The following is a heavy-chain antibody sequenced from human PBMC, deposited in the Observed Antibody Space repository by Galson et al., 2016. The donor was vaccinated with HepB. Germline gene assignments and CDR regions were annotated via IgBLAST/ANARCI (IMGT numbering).Heavy chain of an antibody. Sequence: CAISGDSVSSNSATWNWIRLSPSRGLEWLGRTYYRSRWYSDYALSVKSRITINADTSKSQFSRRLNSVTPEDTAVYYCARRTGNGFDVWGQGSTVTVSS. V-gene: IGHV6-1*01. J-gene: IGHJ6*02. CDR3: ARRTGNGFDV. CDR1: GDSVSSNSAT. CDR2: TYYRSRWYS. D-gene: IGHD1-1*01.